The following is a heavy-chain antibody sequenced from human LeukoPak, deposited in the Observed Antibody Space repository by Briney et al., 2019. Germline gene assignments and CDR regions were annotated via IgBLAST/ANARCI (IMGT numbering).Heavy chain of an antibody. D-gene: IGHD6-6*01. CDR2: IYYSGRT. J-gene: IGHJ4*02. Sequence: SETLSLTCTVFGGSVSSGSYYWSWIRQPPGKGLEWIGYIYYSGRTNYNPSLKSRVTISVDTSKNQFSLKLSSVTAADTAVYYCARERTSIPGDTYIYSSSSDVNWGQGTLVTVSS. CDR1: GGSVSSGSYY. V-gene: IGHV4-61*01. CDR3: ARERTSIPGDTYIYSSSSDVN.